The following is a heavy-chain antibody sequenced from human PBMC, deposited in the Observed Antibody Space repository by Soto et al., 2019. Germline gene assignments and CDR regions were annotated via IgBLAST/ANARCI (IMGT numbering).Heavy chain of an antibody. J-gene: IGHJ4*02. Sequence: QVQLVQSGAEVKKPGASVKVSCKASGYTFSTYYMHWVRQAPGQGYEWMGIINPSGGSTTYAQKFQGRVTMTRDTSTTTVYMELSSLKSEDTAVYYCARYDYNGYYLDYWGQGTLVTVSS. V-gene: IGHV1-46*01. CDR1: GYTFSTYY. CDR3: ARYDYNGYYLDY. CDR2: INPSGGST. D-gene: IGHD4-4*01.